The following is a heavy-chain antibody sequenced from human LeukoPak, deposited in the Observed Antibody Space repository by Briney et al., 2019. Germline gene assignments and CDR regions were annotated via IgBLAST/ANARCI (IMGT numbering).Heavy chain of an antibody. V-gene: IGHV5-51*01. Sequence: GESLKISCQGSGYSFTSYWIGWVRQMPGKGLEWMGIIHPGDSDTRYSPSFQGQVTISADKSINTAYLQWSSLKASDTAMYYCARHGPGFTSPPGPDYWGQGTLVTVSS. J-gene: IGHJ4*02. CDR1: GYSFTSYW. CDR3: ARHGPGFTSPPGPDY. CDR2: IHPGDSDT. D-gene: IGHD3-10*01.